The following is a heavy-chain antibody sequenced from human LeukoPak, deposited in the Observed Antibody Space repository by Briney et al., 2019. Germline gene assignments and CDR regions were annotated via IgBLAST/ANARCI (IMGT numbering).Heavy chain of an antibody. CDR2: INANSGTT. CDR1: GFTFITYA. CDR3: AKPISGGLAVTADWFHP. Sequence: GGSLRLSCAASGFTFITYAMSWVRQAPGKGLEWVSTINANSGTTSYAASVRGRFTISRDNSKNTLYLQVNTLRADDTATYYCAKPISGGLAVTADWFHPWGQGTLVVVSS. J-gene: IGHJ5*01. D-gene: IGHD6-19*01. V-gene: IGHV3-23*01.